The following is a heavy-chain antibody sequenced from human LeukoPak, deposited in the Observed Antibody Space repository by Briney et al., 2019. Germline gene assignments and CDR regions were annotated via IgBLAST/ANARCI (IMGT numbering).Heavy chain of an antibody. Sequence: SETLSLTCTVSGGSISSYYWSWIRQPPGKGLEWIGYIYYSGSTNYNPSLKSRVTISVDTSKNQFSLKLSSVTAADTAVYYCARDRGYYDSSGYHYYYYGMDVWGQGTRSPSP. CDR2: IYYSGST. CDR1: GGSISSYY. CDR3: ARDRGYYDSSGYHYYYYGMDV. J-gene: IGHJ6*02. D-gene: IGHD3-22*01. V-gene: IGHV4-59*01.